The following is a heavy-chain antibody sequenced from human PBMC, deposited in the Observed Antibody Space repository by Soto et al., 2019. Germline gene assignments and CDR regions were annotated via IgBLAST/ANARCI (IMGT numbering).Heavy chain of an antibody. J-gene: IGHJ6*02. V-gene: IGHV1-2*04. CDR1: GYTFTGYY. Sequence: ASVKVSCKASGYTFTGYYMHWVRQAPGQGLEWMGWINPNSGGTNYAQKFQGWVTMTRDTSISTAYMELSRLRSDDTAVYYCARDYLTAAIEKDYYYYYGMDVWGQGTTVTVSS. D-gene: IGHD2-2*01. CDR2: INPNSGGT. CDR3: ARDYLTAAIEKDYYYYYGMDV.